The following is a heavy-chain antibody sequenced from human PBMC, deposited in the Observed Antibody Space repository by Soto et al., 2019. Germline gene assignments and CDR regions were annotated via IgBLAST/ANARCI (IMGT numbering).Heavy chain of an antibody. V-gene: IGHV4-34*01. Sequence: QVQLQQWGAGLLKPSETLSLTCAAYGGSFSGYYWTWIRQPPGTGLEWIGEINHSGSTNYNPSLKSRVTISVDTSKNQVSLKLTSVTAADTAVYYCARDKITGLFDYWGQGTLVTVSS. D-gene: IGHD2-8*02. J-gene: IGHJ4*02. CDR2: INHSGST. CDR1: GGSFSGYY. CDR3: ARDKITGLFDY.